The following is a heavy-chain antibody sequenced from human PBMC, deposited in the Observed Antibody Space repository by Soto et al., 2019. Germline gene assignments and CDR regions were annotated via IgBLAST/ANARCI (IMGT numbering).Heavy chain of an antibody. CDR2: IDDSGKV. CDR1: GGPISGSPYH. J-gene: IGHJ4*02. D-gene: IGHD6-19*01. Sequence: SETLSLTCSVSGGPISGSPYHWGWIRQPPGKGLEWIGSIDDSGKVYYNPSLTGRATLFVDTSRNRFSLNLDSVTAADTAVYYCAIPPPIEVAGPDYWGQGTLVTVSS. CDR3: AIPPPIEVAGPDY. V-gene: IGHV4-39*02.